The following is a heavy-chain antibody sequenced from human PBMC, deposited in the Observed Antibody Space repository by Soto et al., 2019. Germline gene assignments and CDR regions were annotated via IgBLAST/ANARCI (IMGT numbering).Heavy chain of an antibody. CDR3: ASTVTIFGAVTARDAFDI. J-gene: IGHJ3*02. CDR2: INAGNGNT. V-gene: IGHV1-3*01. D-gene: IGHD3-3*01. CDR1: GYTFTSYA. Sequence: GASVKVSCKASGYTFTSYAMHWVRQAPGQRLEWMGWINAGNGNTKYSQKFQGRVTVTRDTSASTAYMELSSLRSEDTAVYYCASTVTIFGAVTARDAFDIWGQGTMVTVSS.